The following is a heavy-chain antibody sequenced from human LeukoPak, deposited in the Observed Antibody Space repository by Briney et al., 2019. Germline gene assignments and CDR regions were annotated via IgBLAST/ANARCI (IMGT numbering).Heavy chain of an antibody. CDR1: GGTFSSYA. D-gene: IGHD6-13*01. Sequence: ASVKVSCKASGGTFSSYAISWVRQAPGQGLEWMGWINPNSGGTNYAQKFQGRVTMTRDTSISTAYMELSRLRSDDTAVYYCARIAAAGTPRGMDVWGKGTTVTVSS. CDR3: ARIAAAGTPRGMDV. V-gene: IGHV1-2*02. CDR2: INPNSGGT. J-gene: IGHJ6*04.